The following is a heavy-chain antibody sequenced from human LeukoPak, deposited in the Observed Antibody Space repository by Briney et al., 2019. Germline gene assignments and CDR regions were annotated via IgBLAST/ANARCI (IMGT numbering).Heavy chain of an antibody. J-gene: IGHJ4*02. D-gene: IGHD5-18*01. CDR2: IYNSGST. CDR3: ALGYSYGAPLDY. CDR1: GGSISSYY. V-gene: IGHV4-59*01. Sequence: SETLSLTCIVSGGSISSYYWSWIRQPPGKGLEWIGYIYNSGSTNYNPSLKSRVTISLDTSKNQFSLKLISVTAADTAVYYCALGYSYGAPLDYWGQGILVTVSS.